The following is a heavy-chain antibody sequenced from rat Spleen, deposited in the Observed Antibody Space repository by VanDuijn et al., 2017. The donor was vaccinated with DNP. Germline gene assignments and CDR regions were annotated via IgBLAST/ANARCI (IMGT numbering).Heavy chain of an antibody. V-gene: IGHV6-6*01. J-gene: IGHJ4*01. CDR3: ASPGV. CDR2: IKAKSDNFGT. CDR1: GFTFSVAW. D-gene: IGHD1-4*01. Sequence: EVQVLESGGGLVQPGNSLKLSCVTSGFTFSVAWMYWYRQFPERRLEWVARIKAKSDNFGTDYTESVQGRFTISRDDSKRSIYLLMNNLKEEDTAIYYCASPGVWGQGTSVTVSS.